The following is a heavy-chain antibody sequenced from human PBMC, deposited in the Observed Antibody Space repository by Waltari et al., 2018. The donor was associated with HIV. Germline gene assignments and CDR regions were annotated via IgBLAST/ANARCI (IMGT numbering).Heavy chain of an antibody. CDR1: GFTFKTYA. J-gene: IGHJ4*02. D-gene: IGHD2-15*01. Sequence: ELQLVESGGDLVQPGGSLRLSCAVSGFTFKTYAMNWFRQAPGKGLDWISTITGSGDSTDHADSVKGRFTVSRDNSKNTLYLQLNSLRVEDTAVYYCAKDGGGLPCSGGSCYYPGYWGQGTLVTVSS. CDR3: AKDGGGLPCSGGSCYYPGY. V-gene: IGHV3-23*04. CDR2: ITGSGDST.